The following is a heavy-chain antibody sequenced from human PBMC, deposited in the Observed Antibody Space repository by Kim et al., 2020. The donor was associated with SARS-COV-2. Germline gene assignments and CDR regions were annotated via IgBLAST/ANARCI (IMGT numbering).Heavy chain of an antibody. Sequence: SETLSLTCAVSGGSISSGCYSWSWLRQPPGKGLDWIGYINHSGSTYYTPSLKSRVTISVDRAKNQFSLKLSSVTAADTAVYSCASATKTTVTTLSFDIWGQGTMVTVSS. D-gene: IGHD4-17*01. CDR1: GGSISSGCYS. CDR3: ASATKTTVTTLSFDI. J-gene: IGHJ3*02. V-gene: IGHV4-30-2*01. CDR2: INHSGST.